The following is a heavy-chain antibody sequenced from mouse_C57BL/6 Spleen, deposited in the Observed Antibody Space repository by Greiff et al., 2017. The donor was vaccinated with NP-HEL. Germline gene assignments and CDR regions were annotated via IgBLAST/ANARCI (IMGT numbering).Heavy chain of an antibody. V-gene: IGHV1-82*01. CDR2: IYPGDGDT. D-gene: IGHD3-3*01. J-gene: IGHJ4*01. CDR3: ARRGTAPDYAMDY. CDR1: GYAFSSSW. Sequence: VQLQQSGPELVKPGASVKISCKASGYAFSSSWVNWVKQRPGKGLEWIGRIYPGDGDTNYNGKFKGKATLTADKSSSTAYMQLSSLTSEDSAVYFCARRGTAPDYAMDYWGQGTSVTVSS.